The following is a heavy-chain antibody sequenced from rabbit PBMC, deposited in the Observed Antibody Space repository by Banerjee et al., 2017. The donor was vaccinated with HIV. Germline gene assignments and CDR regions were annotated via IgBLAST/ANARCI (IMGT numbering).Heavy chain of an antibody. CDR1: GFSFSSSYD. CDR2: IWTASTGTT. CDR3: AGDPWSGWNL. J-gene: IGHJ4*01. V-gene: IGHV1S45*01. Sequence: QEQLEESGGDLVKPGGTLTLTCKASGFSFSSSYDMCWVRQAPGKGLEWIACIWTASTGTTYYASWAKGRFTISETSSTTVTLQMTSLTAADTATYFCAGDPWSGWNLWGQGTLVTVS. D-gene: IGHD4-1*01.